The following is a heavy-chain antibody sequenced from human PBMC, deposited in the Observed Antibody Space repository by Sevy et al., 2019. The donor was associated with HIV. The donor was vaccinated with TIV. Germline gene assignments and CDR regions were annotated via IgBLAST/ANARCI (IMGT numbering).Heavy chain of an antibody. D-gene: IGHD4-17*01. J-gene: IGHJ6*02. CDR2: ISYDGSNK. Sequence: GGSLRLSCAASGFTFSSYAMHWVRQAPGKGLEWVAVISYDGSNKYYADSVKGRFTISRDNSKNTLYLQMNSLRAEDTAVYYCARENGENGYYYYGMDVWGQGTTVTVSS. CDR3: ARENGENGYYYYGMDV. CDR1: GFTFSSYA. V-gene: IGHV3-30*04.